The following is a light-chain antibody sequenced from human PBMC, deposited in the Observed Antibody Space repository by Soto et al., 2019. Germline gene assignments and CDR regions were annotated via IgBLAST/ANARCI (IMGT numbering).Light chain of an antibody. CDR1: QSISSSE. V-gene: IGKV3-20*01. J-gene: IGKJ4*01. Sequence: EIVLTQSPGTLSLSPGERAILSCRASQSISSSELAWYQQKPDQAPRLLVYSASSRATGISDRFSGSGSGTDFTLTISRLEPEDFAVYYCQHYGSSSPLPFGGGTKVEIK. CDR3: QHYGSSSPLP. CDR2: SAS.